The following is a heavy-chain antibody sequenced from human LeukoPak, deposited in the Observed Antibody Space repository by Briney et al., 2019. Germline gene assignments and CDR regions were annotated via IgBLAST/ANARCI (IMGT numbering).Heavy chain of an antibody. CDR3: AKSCNSGNCYYNY. D-gene: IGHD2/OR15-2a*01. Sequence: GGSLRLSCAASGFTFSNCAMSWVRQAPEKGLEWVSGISGSGSSTYYADSVKGRFTISRDNSENTLSLQMNSLRADDTDIYYCAKSCNSGNCYYNYWGQGTLVTVSS. J-gene: IGHJ4*02. CDR2: ISGSGSST. V-gene: IGHV3-23*01. CDR1: GFTFSNCA.